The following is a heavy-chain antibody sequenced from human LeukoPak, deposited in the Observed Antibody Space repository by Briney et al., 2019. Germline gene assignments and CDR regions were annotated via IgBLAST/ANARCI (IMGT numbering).Heavy chain of an antibody. J-gene: IGHJ4*02. CDR2: ISSSSSTI. CDR3: ARPGYCSSTSCYSQFHFDY. D-gene: IGHD2-2*01. CDR1: GFTFSSYA. V-gene: IGHV3-48*02. Sequence: GGSLRLSCAASGFTFSSYAMNWVRQAPGKGLEWVSYISSSSSTIYYADSVKGRFTISRDNAKNSLYLQMNSLRDEDTAVYYCARPGYCSSTSCYSQFHFDYWGQGTLVTVSS.